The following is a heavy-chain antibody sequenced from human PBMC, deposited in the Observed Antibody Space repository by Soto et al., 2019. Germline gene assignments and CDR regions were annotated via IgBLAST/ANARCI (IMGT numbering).Heavy chain of an antibody. J-gene: IGHJ6*02. CDR1: GFTFSDHY. CDR3: AREHRSGPYYYGMDV. CDR2: TRNKANSYTT. D-gene: IGHD2-15*01. V-gene: IGHV3-72*01. Sequence: GGSLRLSCAVSGFTFSDHYMDWVRQAPGKGLEWVGRTRNKANSYTTEYAASVKGRFTISRDDSKNSLYLQMNSLKTEDTAVYYCAREHRSGPYYYGMDVWGQGTTVTVSS.